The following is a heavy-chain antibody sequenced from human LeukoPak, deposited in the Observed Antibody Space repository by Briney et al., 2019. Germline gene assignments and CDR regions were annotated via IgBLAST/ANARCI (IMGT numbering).Heavy chain of an antibody. J-gene: IGHJ3*02. CDR3: ARGGSYLSAFDI. CDR1: GFTFSSYG. V-gene: IGHV3-30*02. Sequence: GGSLRLSCAASGFTFSSYGMHWVRQAPGKGLEWVAFIRYDGSNKYYADSVKGRFTISRDNSKNTLYLQMNSLRAEDTAVYHCARGGSYLSAFDIWGQGTMVTVSS. D-gene: IGHD1-26*01. CDR2: IRYDGSNK.